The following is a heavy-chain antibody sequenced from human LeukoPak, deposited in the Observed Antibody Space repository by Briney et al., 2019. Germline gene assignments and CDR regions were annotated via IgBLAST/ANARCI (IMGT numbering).Heavy chain of an antibody. Sequence: AAGNLCCTGSASGFTDICKHLVREGPGPGLGWVGVFDIDGGETIYAQKCQGRVTKNEDTSTDTAYMELSSLRSEDTAVYYCATVGDTVVLPGASSIEPYSWFDLWGQGTLVTVSS. CDR2: FDIDGGET. CDR3: ATVGDTVVLPGASSIEPYSWFDL. J-gene: IGHJ5*02. CDR1: ASGFTDIC. V-gene: IGHV1-24*01. D-gene: IGHD2-2*01.